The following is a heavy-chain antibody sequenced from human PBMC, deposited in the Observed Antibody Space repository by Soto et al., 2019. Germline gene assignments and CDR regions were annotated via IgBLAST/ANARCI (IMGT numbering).Heavy chain of an antibody. D-gene: IGHD2-2*01. CDR1: GFTVSNSA. CDR3: AKGERCSSTSCYAGFVRRSEMDV. CDR2: IAYNGNSK. Sequence: PGGSLRLSCVGYGFTVSNSAMHWVRQAPGKGLEWVAMIAYNGNSKYYLDSVKGRFTISRDNSKNSLYLQMNSLRTEDTALYYCAKGERCSSTSCYAGFVRRSEMDVWGQGTTVTVSS. V-gene: IGHV3-30*18. J-gene: IGHJ6*02.